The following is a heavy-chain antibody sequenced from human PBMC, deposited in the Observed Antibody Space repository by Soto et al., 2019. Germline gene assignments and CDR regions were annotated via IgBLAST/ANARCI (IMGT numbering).Heavy chain of an antibody. D-gene: IGHD5-12*01. CDR3: ARDEGGYNGYDRRGTNYYYYYGMDV. V-gene: IGHV1-18*01. J-gene: IGHJ6*02. CDR1: GYTFTSYG. CDR2: ISAYNGST. Sequence: ASVKVSCKASGYTFTSYGISWVRQAPGQGLEWMGWISAYNGSTNYAQKLQGRVTMTTDTSTSTAYMELRSLRSDDTAVYYCARDEGGYNGYDRRGTNYYYYYGMDVWG.